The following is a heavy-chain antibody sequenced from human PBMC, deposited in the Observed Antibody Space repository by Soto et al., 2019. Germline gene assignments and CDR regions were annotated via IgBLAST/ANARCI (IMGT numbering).Heavy chain of an antibody. CDR3: VMRAGDY. J-gene: IGHJ4*02. Sequence: EVQLMESGGGVARPGGSLRLSCATSGFTFSSNSMNWVRQVPGKRLEWVSRIGAGDATTYYTDSVEGRFNISRDDSKGTLYLQMNSLKVEDTAIYFCVMRAGDYWGQGNLVTVSS. V-gene: IGHV3-23*01. D-gene: IGHD3-16*01. CDR1: GFTFSSNS. CDR2: IGAGDATT.